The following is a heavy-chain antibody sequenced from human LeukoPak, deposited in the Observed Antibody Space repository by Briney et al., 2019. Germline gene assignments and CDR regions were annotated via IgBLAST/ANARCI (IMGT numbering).Heavy chain of an antibody. D-gene: IGHD3-22*01. CDR2: INWNGGST. CDR3: ARAARYYDTYFDY. Sequence: GGSLRLSCAASGFTFSSYWMHWVRQAPGKGLVWVSGINWNGGSTGYADSVKGRFTISRDNAKNSLYLQMNSLRAEDTALYYCARAARYYDTYFDYWGQGTLVTVSS. CDR1: GFTFSSYW. V-gene: IGHV3-20*04. J-gene: IGHJ4*02.